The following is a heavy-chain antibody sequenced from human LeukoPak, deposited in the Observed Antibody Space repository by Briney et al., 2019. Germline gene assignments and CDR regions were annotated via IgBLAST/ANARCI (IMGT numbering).Heavy chain of an antibody. V-gene: IGHV4-61*02. J-gene: IGHJ4*02. D-gene: IGHD6-19*01. CDR2: IYTSGST. CDR1: GGSISSGSYY. Sequence: SETLSLTCTVSGGSISSGSYYWSWIRQPAGKGLEWIGRIYTSGSTNYNPSLKSRVTISVDTSKNQFSLKLSSVTAADTAVYYCASGYSGYSSGWYEVYWGQGTLVTVSS. CDR3: ASGYSGYSSGWYEVY.